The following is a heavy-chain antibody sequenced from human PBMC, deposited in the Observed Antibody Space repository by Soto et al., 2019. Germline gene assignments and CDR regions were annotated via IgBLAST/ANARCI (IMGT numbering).Heavy chain of an antibody. Sequence: EVHLVASGGGLVQPGGSLRLSCVASGFTFDYYWMHWVRQAPGEGLMWVSRLQTDGSHPDYAASVKGRFTISRDNAKNTLYLPMSYLRGEDTAVYYCDRGGDPDYWGQGTVVTVSS. D-gene: IGHD2-21*02. CDR1: GFTFDYYW. CDR3: DRGGDPDY. J-gene: IGHJ4*02. CDR2: LQTDGSHP. V-gene: IGHV3-74*01.